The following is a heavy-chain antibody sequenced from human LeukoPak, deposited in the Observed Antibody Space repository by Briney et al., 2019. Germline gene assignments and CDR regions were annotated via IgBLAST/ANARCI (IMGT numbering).Heavy chain of an antibody. J-gene: IGHJ6*02. Sequence: PGGSLRLSCAASGFTFSSYSMNWGRQAPGKGLEWVSSMSSSSSYIYYADSVKGRFTISRDNAKNSLYLQMNSLRAEDTAVYYCARDPSWIAGAGTLEDYYYGMDVWGQGTTVTVSS. CDR3: ARDPSWIAGAGTLEDYYYGMDV. CDR2: MSSSSSYI. V-gene: IGHV3-21*01. D-gene: IGHD6-13*01. CDR1: GFTFSSYS.